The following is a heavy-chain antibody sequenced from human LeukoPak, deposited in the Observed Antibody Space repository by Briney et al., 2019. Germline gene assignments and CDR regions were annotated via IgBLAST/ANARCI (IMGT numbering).Heavy chain of an antibody. J-gene: IGHJ4*02. V-gene: IGHV1-69*13. CDR1: GGTFSSYI. D-gene: IGHD6-19*01. CDR3: ARAYSSNWYYFDY. Sequence: GASVKVSCKASGGTFSSYIINWVRQAPGQGLEWMGGIIPILGTASYAQNFQGRVTITADESTNTAYMELSSLRSEDTAVYYCARAYSSNWYYFDYWGQGALVTVSS. CDR2: IIPILGTA.